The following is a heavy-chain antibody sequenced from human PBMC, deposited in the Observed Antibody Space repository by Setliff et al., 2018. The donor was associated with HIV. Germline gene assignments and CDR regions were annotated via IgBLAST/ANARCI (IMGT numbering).Heavy chain of an antibody. V-gene: IGHV3-11*01. CDR2: ISGSGSTI. CDR1: GFTFSDYY. CDR3: ARVHRGGVGRQHWRSFDY. D-gene: IGHD1-1*01. Sequence: GGSLRLSCTGSGFTFSDYYMSWIRQAPGKGLEWVACISGSGSTIYYADSVKGRFTISRDNARNSLYVQMNSLRVEDTAVYFCARVHRGGVGRQHWRSFDYWGQGTLVTVSS. J-gene: IGHJ4*02.